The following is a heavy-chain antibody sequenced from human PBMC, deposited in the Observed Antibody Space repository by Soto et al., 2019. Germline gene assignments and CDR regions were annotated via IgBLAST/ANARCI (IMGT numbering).Heavy chain of an antibody. Sequence: ASVKVSCKASGYTFTSYDINWVRQATGQGLEWMGWMNPNSGNTGYAQKFQGRVTMTRNTSISTAYMELSSLRSEDTAVYYCARGLQRYCSSTSCFDSNWFDPWGQGTLVTVSS. V-gene: IGHV1-8*01. J-gene: IGHJ5*02. D-gene: IGHD2-2*01. CDR3: ARGLQRYCSSTSCFDSNWFDP. CDR2: MNPNSGNT. CDR1: GYTFTSYD.